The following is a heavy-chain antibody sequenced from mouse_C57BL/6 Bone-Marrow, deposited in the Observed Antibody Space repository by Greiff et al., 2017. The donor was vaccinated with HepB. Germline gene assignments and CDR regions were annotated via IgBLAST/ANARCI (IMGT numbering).Heavy chain of an antibody. CDR2: IYPRSGNT. CDR1: GYTFTSYG. D-gene: IGHD1-1*01. V-gene: IGHV1-81*01. CDR3: ARVTTVGATYWYFDV. Sequence: QVQLQQSGAELARPGASVKLSCKASGYTFTSYGISWVKQRTGQGLEWIGEIYPRSGNTYYNEKFKGKATLTADKSSSTAYMELRSLTSEDSAVYFCARVTTVGATYWYFDVWGTGTTVTVSS. J-gene: IGHJ1*03.